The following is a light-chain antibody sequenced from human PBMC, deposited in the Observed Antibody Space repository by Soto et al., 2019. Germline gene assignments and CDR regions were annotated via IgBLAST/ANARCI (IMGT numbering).Light chain of an antibody. CDR1: SSDVGSYNL. J-gene: IGLJ2*01. Sequence: QSALTQPASVSGSPGQSITISCTGTSSDVGSYNLVSWCQQHPGKAPKLMIYEANKRPSGVSDRFSGSKSGNTASLTISGLQAEDEAEYYCSSYAGYSTSVVFGGGTKVTVL. CDR3: SSYAGYSTSVV. CDR2: EAN. V-gene: IGLV2-23*01.